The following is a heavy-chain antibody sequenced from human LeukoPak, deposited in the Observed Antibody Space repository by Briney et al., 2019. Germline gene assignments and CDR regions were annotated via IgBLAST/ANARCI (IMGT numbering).Heavy chain of an antibody. CDR2: IGWDSKSI. V-gene: IGHV3-9*01. CDR1: GFTFDESA. Sequence: PGRSLRLSCAASGFTFDESAMHWVRQVPGKGLEWVAGIGWDSKSIVYADSMKGRFTISRDNAKNSLYLQMNSLRAEDTALYYCAKAVAAPGAFDFWGRGTVGTVYS. D-gene: IGHD6-19*01. J-gene: IGHJ3*01. CDR3: AKAVAAPGAFDF.